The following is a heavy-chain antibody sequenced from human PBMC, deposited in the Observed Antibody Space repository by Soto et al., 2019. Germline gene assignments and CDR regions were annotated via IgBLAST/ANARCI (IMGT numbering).Heavy chain of an antibody. CDR2: INAGNGNT. D-gene: IGHD3-9*01. V-gene: IGHV1-3*01. CDR3: ARDLLRYFDWVPYGMHV. Sequence: GASVKVSCKASGYTFTSYAMHWVRQAPGQRLEWMGWINAGNGNTKYSQKFQGRVTITRDTSASTAYMELSSLRSEDTAVYYCARDLLRYFDWVPYGMHVWGQGTTVTVSS. J-gene: IGHJ6*02. CDR1: GYTFTSYA.